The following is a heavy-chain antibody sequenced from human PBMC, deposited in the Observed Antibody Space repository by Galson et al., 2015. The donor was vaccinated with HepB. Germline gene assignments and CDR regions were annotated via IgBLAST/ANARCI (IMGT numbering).Heavy chain of an antibody. Sequence: SLRLSCAASGFTFSSYAMHWVRQAPGKGLEWVAVISYDGSNKYYADSVKGRFTISRDNSKNTLYLQMNSLRAEDTAVYYCARVIYCSSTSCLGVFDYWGQGTLVTVSS. D-gene: IGHD2-2*01. CDR3: ARVIYCSSTSCLGVFDY. J-gene: IGHJ4*02. CDR2: ISYDGSNK. V-gene: IGHV3-30*04. CDR1: GFTFSSYA.